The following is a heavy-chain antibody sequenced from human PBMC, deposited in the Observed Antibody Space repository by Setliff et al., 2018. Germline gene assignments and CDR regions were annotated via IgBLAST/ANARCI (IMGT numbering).Heavy chain of an antibody. J-gene: IGHJ5*02. D-gene: IGHD2-21*02. V-gene: IGHV4-61*09. Sequence: SETLSLTCIVSGDSISSGTYYWSYWTWIRQPAGKGLEWIGHIYTGGSTNYNPSLKSRVTMSVDTSKNQFSLRLSSVTAADTAIYYCARDRLRGWFDPWGQGTLVTVSS. CDR3: ARDRLRGWFDP. CDR2: IYTGGST. CDR1: GDSISSGTYY.